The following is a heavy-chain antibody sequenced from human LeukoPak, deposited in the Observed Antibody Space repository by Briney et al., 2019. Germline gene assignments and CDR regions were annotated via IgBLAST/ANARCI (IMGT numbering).Heavy chain of an antibody. CDR2: IYYSGST. D-gene: IGHD3-22*01. Sequence: SETLSLTCTVSGDSISSSSYYWDWVRQPPGKGLEWIGSIYYSGSTYYNPSLKSRVTISVDTSKNQFSLWLSSVTAADTAVYYCARLETYDSTLDYWGQGTLVTVSS. J-gene: IGHJ4*02. CDR3: ARLETYDSTLDY. CDR1: GDSISSSSYY. V-gene: IGHV4-39*01.